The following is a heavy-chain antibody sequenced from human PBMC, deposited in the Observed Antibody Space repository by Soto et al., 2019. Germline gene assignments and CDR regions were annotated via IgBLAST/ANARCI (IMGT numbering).Heavy chain of an antibody. Sequence: PGGSLRLSCGASGFTFSSYEMNWVRRAPGKGLEWVSYISSSGSTIYYADSVKGRFTISRDNSKNTLYLQMNSLRAEDTAVYYCASKVRGPGRRYYGMDVWGQGTTVTVSS. CDR2: ISSSGSTI. CDR1: GFTFSSYE. J-gene: IGHJ6*02. D-gene: IGHD1-1*01. CDR3: ASKVRGPGRRYYGMDV. V-gene: IGHV3-48*03.